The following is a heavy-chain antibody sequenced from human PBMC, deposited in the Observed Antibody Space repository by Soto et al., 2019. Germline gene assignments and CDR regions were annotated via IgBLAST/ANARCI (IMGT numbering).Heavy chain of an antibody. CDR3: TTLTIHFGRFDP. CDR2: IKSKTDGGTT. Sequence: GGSLRLSCAASGFTFSNAWMSWVRQAPGKGLEWVGRIKSKTDGGTTDYAAPVKGRFTISRDDSKNTLYLQMNSLKTEDTAVYYCTTLTIHFGRFDPWGQGTLVTVSS. J-gene: IGHJ5*02. D-gene: IGHD3-10*01. CDR1: GFTFSNAW. V-gene: IGHV3-15*01.